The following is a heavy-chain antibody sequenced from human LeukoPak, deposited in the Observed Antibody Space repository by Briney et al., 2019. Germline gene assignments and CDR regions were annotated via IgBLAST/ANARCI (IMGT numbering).Heavy chain of an antibody. V-gene: IGHV4-34*01. CDR2: INHSGST. CDR1: GGSISSYY. J-gene: IGHJ5*02. Sequence: PSETLSLTCTVSGGSISSYYWSWIRQPPGKGLEWIGEINHSGSTNYNPSLKSRVTISVDTSKNQFSLKLSSVTAADTAVFYCADGNWFDPWGQGTLVTVSS. CDR3: ADGNWFDP.